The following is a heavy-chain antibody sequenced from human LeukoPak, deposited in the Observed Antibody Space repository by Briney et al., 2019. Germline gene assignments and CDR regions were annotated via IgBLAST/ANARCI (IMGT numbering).Heavy chain of an antibody. CDR1: GFTFSTYA. Sequence: PGGSLRLSCAASGFTFSTYAVTWVRQAPGKGLEWVSIITRSGGTYYADSVKGRFTISRDNSKNTLYLQMNSLRAEDTAVYYCATWVFLGESGYYDCRGQGTLVTVSS. CDR3: ATWVFLGESGYYDC. J-gene: IGHJ4*02. V-gene: IGHV3-23*01. CDR2: ITRSGGT. D-gene: IGHD3-10*01.